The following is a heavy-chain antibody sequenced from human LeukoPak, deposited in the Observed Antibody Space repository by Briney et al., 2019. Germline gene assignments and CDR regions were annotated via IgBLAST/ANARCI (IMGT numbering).Heavy chain of an antibody. CDR1: GFTFSSYA. D-gene: IGHD2-15*01. J-gene: IGHJ4*02. Sequence: PGGSLRLSCAASGFTFSSYAMSWVRQAPGKGLEWVANIKQAGSEKYYVDSVKGRFTISRDDAKNSLYLQMNSLRAEDTAVYYCARDSGTSCTGGSCYSYPDLWGQGTLVTVSS. V-gene: IGHV3-7*05. CDR3: ARDSGTSCTGGSCYSYPDL. CDR2: IKQAGSEK.